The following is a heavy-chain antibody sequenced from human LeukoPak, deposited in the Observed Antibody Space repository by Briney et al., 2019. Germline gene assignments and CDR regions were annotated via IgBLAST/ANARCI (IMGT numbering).Heavy chain of an antibody. J-gene: IGHJ4*02. Sequence: PGGSLRLSCAASGFTFSSYSMNWVRQAPGKGLEWVSYISSSSSTIYYADSVKGRFTISRDNAKNSLYLQMNSLRAEDTAVYYCARVEGLDIRYFVHWGQGTLITVSS. CDR1: GFTFSSYS. CDR2: ISSSSSTI. V-gene: IGHV3-48*04. CDR3: ARVEGLDIRYFVH. D-gene: IGHD3-9*01.